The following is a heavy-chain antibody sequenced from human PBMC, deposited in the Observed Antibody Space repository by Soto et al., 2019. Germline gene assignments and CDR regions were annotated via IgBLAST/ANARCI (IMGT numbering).Heavy chain of an antibody. J-gene: IGHJ4*02. CDR2: ISSSGSTI. D-gene: IGHD6-13*01. Sequence: GGSLRLSCAASGFTCSDYYMSWIRQAPGKGLEWVSYISSSGSTIYYADSVKDRLTISRDNSKNTLYLQIHTLRAEDTAVYYCAKVSSSWYAGFFDLWGQGTLVTVSS. CDR1: GFTCSDYY. CDR3: AKVSSSWYAGFFDL. V-gene: IGHV3-11*01.